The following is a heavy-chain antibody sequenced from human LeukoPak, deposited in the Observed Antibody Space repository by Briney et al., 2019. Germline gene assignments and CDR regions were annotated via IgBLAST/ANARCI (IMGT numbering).Heavy chain of an antibody. D-gene: IGHD3-3*01. J-gene: IGHJ5*02. CDR2: INHRGST. Sequence: PSETLSLTCAVYGGSFSGYYWSWIRQPPGKGLEWIGEINHRGSTNYNPSLKSRVTISVDTSKNQFSLKLSSVTAADTAVYYCARVGELTIFGVVILRDWFDPWGQGTLVTVSS. CDR3: ARVGELTIFGVVILRDWFDP. V-gene: IGHV4-34*01. CDR1: GGSFSGYY.